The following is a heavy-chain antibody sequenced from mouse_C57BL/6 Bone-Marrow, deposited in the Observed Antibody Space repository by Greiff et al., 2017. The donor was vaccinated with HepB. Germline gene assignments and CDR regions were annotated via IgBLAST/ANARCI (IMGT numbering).Heavy chain of an antibody. D-gene: IGHD3-2*02. Sequence: QVQLQQPGAELVRPGASVKLSCKASGYTFTDYYINWVKQRPGQGLEWIARIYPGSGNTYYNEKFKGKATLTAEKSSSTAYMQLSSLTSEDSAVYFCAREKGQLRLYFDYWGQGTTLTVSS. J-gene: IGHJ2*01. CDR2: IYPGSGNT. CDR3: AREKGQLRLYFDY. CDR1: GYTFTDYY. V-gene: IGHV1-76*01.